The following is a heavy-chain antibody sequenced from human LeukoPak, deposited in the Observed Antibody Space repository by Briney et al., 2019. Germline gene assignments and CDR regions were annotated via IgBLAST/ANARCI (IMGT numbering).Heavy chain of an antibody. CDR2: ISSSSTI. CDR3: ARASPQYYDILTGYFDY. CDR1: GFTFSDYY. J-gene: IGHJ4*02. D-gene: IGHD3-9*01. V-gene: IGHV3-69-1*01. Sequence: GSLGLSCAASGFTFSDYYMNWVRQAPGKGLEWVSSISSSSTIYYADSVKGRFTISRDNSKNTLYLHMNSLRAEDTAVYYCARASPQYYDILTGYFDYWGQGTLVTVSS.